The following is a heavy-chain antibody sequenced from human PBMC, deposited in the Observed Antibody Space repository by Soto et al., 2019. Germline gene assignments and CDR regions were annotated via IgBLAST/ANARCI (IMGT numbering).Heavy chain of an antibody. V-gene: IGHV4-31*03. CDR1: GGSISSGGYY. J-gene: IGHJ6*02. D-gene: IGHD2-15*01. CDR3: ARARLHCSGGSCYSDYYYYYGMDV. Sequence: SETLSLTCTVSGGSISSGGYYWSWIRQHPGKGLEWIGYIYYSGSTYYNPSLKSRVTISVDTSKNQFSLKLSSVTVADTAVYYCARARLHCSGGSCYSDYYYYYGMDVWGQGTTVTVSS. CDR2: IYYSGST.